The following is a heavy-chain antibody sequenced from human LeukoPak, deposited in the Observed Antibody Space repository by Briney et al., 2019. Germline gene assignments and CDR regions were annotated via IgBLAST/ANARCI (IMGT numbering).Heavy chain of an antibody. CDR3: PRRPLPYSSSWYVVEYFQQ. CDR2: INPMGAST. J-gene: IGHJ1*01. CDR1: AYTLTSYY. D-gene: IGHD6-13*01. Sequence: ASWKVSCNASAYTLTSYYIHWVRQAPGQGLEWMGIINPMGASTSYAQKFQGRVTMTRDTSPSQVYMELSSLRCADTAVYYCPRRPLPYSSSWYVVEYFQQWGQGTLVTVSS. V-gene: IGHV1-46*01.